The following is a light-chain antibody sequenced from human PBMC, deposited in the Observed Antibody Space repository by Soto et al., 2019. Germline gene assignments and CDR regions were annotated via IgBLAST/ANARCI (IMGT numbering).Light chain of an antibody. CDR1: QSISSW. CDR3: QQYNSYSST. J-gene: IGKJ1*01. V-gene: IGKV1-5*03. Sequence: DIQMTQSPSTLSASVGDRVTITCRASQSISSWLGWYQQKPGKAPKLLIYKASSLESGVPSRFSGSGSGTEFTLTISSLQPDDFATYYCQQYNSYSSTLGQGTKVEIK. CDR2: KAS.